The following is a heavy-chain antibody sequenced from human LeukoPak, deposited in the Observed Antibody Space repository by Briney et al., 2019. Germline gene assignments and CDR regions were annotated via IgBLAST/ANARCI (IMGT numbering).Heavy chain of an antibody. D-gene: IGHD5-12*01. V-gene: IGHV3-23*01. CDR3: ATGTSASGYDS. J-gene: IGHJ4*02. CDR2: ISGSGGTT. CDR1: GFTFSSYV. Sequence: GGSLRLSCAASGFTFSSYVMTWVRQAPGKGLEWVSGISGSGGTTSYAGSVKGRFTISRDNSKNTLYLQVNSLRAEDTAVYYCATGTSASGYDSWGQGTLVTVS.